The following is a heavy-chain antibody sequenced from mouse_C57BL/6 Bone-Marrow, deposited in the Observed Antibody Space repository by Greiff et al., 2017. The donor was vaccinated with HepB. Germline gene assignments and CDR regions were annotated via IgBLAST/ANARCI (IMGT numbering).Heavy chain of an antibody. CDR3: VRRGFPYYSDY. CDR1: GYTFTSHW. Sequence: VQLQQPGAELVMPGASVMLSCKASGYTFTSHWMHWVKQRPGQGLEWIGEIDPSDSYTNYNQTFKGKSTLTVDKSSSTAYMQLSSLTSEDSAVYDCVRRGFPYYSDYGGQGTTLTVSS. CDR2: IDPSDSYT. J-gene: IGHJ2*01. V-gene: IGHV1-69*01.